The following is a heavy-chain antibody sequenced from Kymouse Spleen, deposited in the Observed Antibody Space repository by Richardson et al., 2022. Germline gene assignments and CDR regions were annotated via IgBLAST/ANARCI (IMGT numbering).Heavy chain of an antibody. J-gene: IGHJ5*02. CDR1: GYTFTSYA. V-gene: IGHV1-3*01. Sequence: QVQLVQSGAEVKKPGASVKVSCKASGYTFTSYAMHWVRQAPGQRLEWMGWINAGNGNTKYSQKFQGRVTITRDTSASTAYMELSSLRSEDTAVYYCARGGITGTTPDNWFDPWGQGTLVTVSS. CDR3: ARGGITGTTPDNWFDP. D-gene: IGHD1-7*01. CDR2: INAGNGNT.